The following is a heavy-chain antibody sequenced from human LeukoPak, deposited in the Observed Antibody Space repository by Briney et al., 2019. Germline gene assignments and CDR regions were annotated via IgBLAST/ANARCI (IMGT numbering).Heavy chain of an antibody. CDR3: AKDLSMIVI. V-gene: IGHV3-74*01. Sequence: GGSLRLSCAASGFTFTTYWMHWVRQVPGKGLVWVARIKGDGSSTRHADSMKGRFTISRDNAKNTLYLQMNSLRAEDTAVYYCAKDLSMIVIWGQGTLVTVSS. CDR1: GFTFTTYW. CDR2: IKGDGSST. D-gene: IGHD3-22*01. J-gene: IGHJ4*02.